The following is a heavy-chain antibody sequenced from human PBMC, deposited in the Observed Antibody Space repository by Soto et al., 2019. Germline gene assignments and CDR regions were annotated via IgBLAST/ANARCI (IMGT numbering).Heavy chain of an antibody. CDR1: GYTFTSYD. D-gene: IGHD1-20*01. Sequence: QVQLVQSGAEVKKPGASVKVSCKASGYTFTSYDINWVRQATGQGLEWMGWMNPNSGNTGYAQKFQGRVTMTSNTSISTAYMELSSLRSEDTAVYYCARVNLYNWNGQPNGMDVWGQGTTVTVSS. CDR3: ARVNLYNWNGQPNGMDV. V-gene: IGHV1-8*01. CDR2: MNPNSGNT. J-gene: IGHJ6*02.